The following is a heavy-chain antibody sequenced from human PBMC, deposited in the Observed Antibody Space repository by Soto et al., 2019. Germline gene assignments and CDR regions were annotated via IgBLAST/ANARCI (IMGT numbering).Heavy chain of an antibody. D-gene: IGHD3-3*01. CDR2: INHSGST. CDR1: GGSFSGYY. J-gene: IGHJ6*03. V-gene: IGHV4-34*01. CDR3: ARVKRFLRYYYMDV. Sequence: PSETLSLTCAVYGGSFSGYYWSWIRQPPGKGLEWIGEINHSGSTNYNPSLKSRVTISVDTSKNQFSLKLSSVTAADTAVYYCARVKRFLRYYYMDVWGKGTTVTVSS.